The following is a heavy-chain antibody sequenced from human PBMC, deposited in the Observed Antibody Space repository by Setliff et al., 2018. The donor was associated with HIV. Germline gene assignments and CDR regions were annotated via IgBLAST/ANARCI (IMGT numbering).Heavy chain of an antibody. V-gene: IGHV4-34*01. J-gene: IGHJ4*02. Sequence: SETLSLTCAVYGGSFSGYYWSWIRQPPGKGLEWIGEINHSGNTNYNPSLKSRVTISVDTSKNQFSLKLSSVTAADTAVYYCAFLDTPGSDSSGYPPLWGQGTLVTVSS. D-gene: IGHD3-22*01. CDR2: INHSGNT. CDR3: AFLDTPGSDSSGYPPL. CDR1: GGSFSGYY.